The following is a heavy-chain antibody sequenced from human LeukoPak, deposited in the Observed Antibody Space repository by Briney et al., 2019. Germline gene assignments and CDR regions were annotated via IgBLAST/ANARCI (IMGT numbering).Heavy chain of an antibody. CDR1: GGSISTYY. V-gene: IGHV4-59*01. Sequence: KASETLSLTCTVSGGSISTYYWSWIRQPPGKGLEWIGYIYYSGGTNYNPSPKSRVTISVDTSKNQFSLKLRSVTAADTAVYYCARDPSGSFFNWFHPWGQGTLVTVSS. J-gene: IGHJ5*02. D-gene: IGHD1-26*01. CDR2: IYYSGGT. CDR3: ARDPSGSFFNWFHP.